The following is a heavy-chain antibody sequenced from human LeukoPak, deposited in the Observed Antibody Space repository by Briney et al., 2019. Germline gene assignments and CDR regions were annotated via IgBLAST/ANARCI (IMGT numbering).Heavy chain of an antibody. CDR2: ISAYNGNT. Sequence: ASVKVSCKASGYIFTSYGISWVRQAPGQGLEWMGWISAYNGNTNYAQKLQGRVTMTTDTSTSTAYMELRSLRSDDTAVYYCAREGGLDYGDYGKPAFDIWGQGTMVTVSS. V-gene: IGHV1-18*01. D-gene: IGHD4-17*01. J-gene: IGHJ3*02. CDR1: GYIFTSYG. CDR3: AREGGLDYGDYGKPAFDI.